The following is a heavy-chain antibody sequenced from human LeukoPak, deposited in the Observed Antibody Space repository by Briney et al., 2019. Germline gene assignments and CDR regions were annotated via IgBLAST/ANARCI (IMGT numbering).Heavy chain of an antibody. CDR3: AREAGDSGSPGDY. V-gene: IGHV4-61*02. CDR2: IYTSGST. CDR1: GGSISSGSYY. Sequence: SETLSLTCTVSGGSISSGSYYWSWIRQPAGKGLEWIGRIYTSGSTNCNPSLKGRVTISVDTSKNQFSLKLSSVTAADTAVYYCAREAGDSGSPGDYWGQGTLVTVSS. J-gene: IGHJ4*02. D-gene: IGHD1-26*01.